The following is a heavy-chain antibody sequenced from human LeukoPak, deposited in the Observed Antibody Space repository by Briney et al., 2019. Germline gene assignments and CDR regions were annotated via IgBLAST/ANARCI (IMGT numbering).Heavy chain of an antibody. CDR2: INSDGTST. J-gene: IGHJ5*02. D-gene: IGHD3-10*01. V-gene: IGHV3-74*03. CDR3: ARVQYYGSGTYYSWFDP. CDR1: GFTFSSSW. Sequence: PRGSLRLSCAASGFTFSSSWMHRVRHAPGKVLVWVSRINSDGTSTTYADSVKGRFTISRDNAKNTLYLQMNSLSAEDTAVYYCARVQYYGSGTYYSWFDPWGQGTLVAVSS.